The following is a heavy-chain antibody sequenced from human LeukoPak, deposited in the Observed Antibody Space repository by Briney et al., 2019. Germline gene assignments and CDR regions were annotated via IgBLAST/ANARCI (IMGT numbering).Heavy chain of an antibody. CDR1: WFAFNIYA. V-gene: IGHV3-23*01. CDR2: ISGSGSYI. D-gene: IGHD2-8*01. Sequence: GGSLRLSCVASWFAFNIYAMSWVRQAPGKGLEWVSGISGSGSYIDHADSVEGRFTISRDNSKNTLYLQMNSLRAEDTAVYYCARDRGGFRIMVMTDWGQGTPVTVSS. CDR3: ARDRGGFRIMVMTD. J-gene: IGHJ4*02.